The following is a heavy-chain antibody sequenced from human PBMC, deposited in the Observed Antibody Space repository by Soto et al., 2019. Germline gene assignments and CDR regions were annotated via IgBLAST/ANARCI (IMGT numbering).Heavy chain of an antibody. V-gene: IGHV3-72*01. CDR3: TTVTTVDYYFDY. J-gene: IGHJ4*02. Sequence: EVQLVESGGGLVQPGGSLRLSCAASGLTFSDRYMDWVRQAPGKGPEWVGRIRKKTNSYTTEYAASVKGRFIISRDDSTNSLYLQMSSLKTEDTAVYYCTTVTTVDYYFDYWGQGTLVTVSS. D-gene: IGHD4-17*01. CDR1: GLTFSDRY. CDR2: IRKKTNSYTT.